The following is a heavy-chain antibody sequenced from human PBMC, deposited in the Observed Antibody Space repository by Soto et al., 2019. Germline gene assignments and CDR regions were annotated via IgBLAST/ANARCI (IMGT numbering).Heavy chain of an antibody. Sequence: EEQLLESGGGLAQPGGSLRLSCAASGFTFSNYGMGWVRRAPGKGLEWVSTISGSGDSTYYADSVKGRFAISRDNSKNTLYQQLNSLRADDTAVYYCVKGLWVGATTADFRIWGQGTLVSVSS. CDR2: ISGSGDST. D-gene: IGHD1-26*01. CDR3: VKGLWVGATTADFRI. CDR1: GFTFSNYG. J-gene: IGHJ3*02. V-gene: IGHV3-23*01.